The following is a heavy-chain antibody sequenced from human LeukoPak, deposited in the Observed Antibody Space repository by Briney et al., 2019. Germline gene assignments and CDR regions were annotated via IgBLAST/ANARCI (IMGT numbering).Heavy chain of an antibody. CDR1: GYTFPDFG. D-gene: IGHD3-22*01. Sequence: ASVKVSCKTSGYTFPDFGIYWVRQAPGQGLEWVGWISPDNGDKKFAQSFQGRVILATDTSTRTVYMELTNLRSDDTAVYFCARGDREYWGQGTLVTLSS. CDR3: ARGDREY. J-gene: IGHJ4*02. V-gene: IGHV1-18*01. CDR2: ISPDNGDK.